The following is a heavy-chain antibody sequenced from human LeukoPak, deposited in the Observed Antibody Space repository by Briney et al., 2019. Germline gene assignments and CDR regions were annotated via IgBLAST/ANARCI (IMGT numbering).Heavy chain of an antibody. D-gene: IGHD1-26*01. V-gene: IGHV3-21*01. J-gene: IGHJ4*02. CDR2: ISSSSSYI. Sequence: GGSLRLSCAASGFTFSSYSMNWVRQAPGKGLEWVSSISSSSSYIYYADSVKGRFTISRDNAKNSLYLQMNSLRAEDTAVYYCARDVGWNGSGSSDYWGQGTPVTVSS. CDR1: GFTFSSYS. CDR3: ARDVGWNGSGSSDY.